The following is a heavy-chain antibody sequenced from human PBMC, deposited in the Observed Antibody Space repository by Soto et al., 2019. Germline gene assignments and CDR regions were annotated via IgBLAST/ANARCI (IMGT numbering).Heavy chain of an antibody. V-gene: IGHV2-70*11. J-gene: IGHJ1*01. CDR1: GFSLSTDGMC. CDR3: ARVWWFGEKEYFQT. D-gene: IGHD2-21*01. Sequence: SGPTLVNPTQTLTLTCTISGFSLSTDGMCVSWIRQPPGKALEWLARIDWNDDKYYSTSLKTRLTISKDTSKNQAVLTMTKLDPADTATYYCARVWWFGEKEYFQTWGQGTLVTVSS. CDR2: IDWNDDK.